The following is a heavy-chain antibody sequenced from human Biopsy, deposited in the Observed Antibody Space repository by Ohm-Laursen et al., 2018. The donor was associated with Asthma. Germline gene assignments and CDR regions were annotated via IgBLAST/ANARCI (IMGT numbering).Heavy chain of an antibody. CDR2: VFWSGAT. CDR1: GAYIGSRDHH. Sequence: TLSLTCTVSGAYIGSRDHHWSWIRQSPGTGLEWIGFVFWSGATHYNRSLERRLSISIDTTRNEFSMTLRSVTAADTAVYFCARVASYGDLYFGIDVWGPGSTVSVSS. D-gene: IGHD4-17*01. CDR3: ARVASYGDLYFGIDV. V-gene: IGHV4-30-4*01. J-gene: IGHJ6*02.